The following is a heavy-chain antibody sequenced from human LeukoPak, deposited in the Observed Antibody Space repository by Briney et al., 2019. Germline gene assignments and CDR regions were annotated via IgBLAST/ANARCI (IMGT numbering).Heavy chain of an antibody. V-gene: IGHV3-30*18. CDR2: ISYDGSNK. Sequence: GGSLRLSCAASGFTFSSYGMHWVRQAPGKGLEWVAVISYDGSNKYYADSVKGRFTISRDNSKNTLYLQMNSLRAEDTAVYYCAKDLVLSRQLWLGYAFDIWGQGTMVTVSS. CDR3: AKDLVLSRQLWLGYAFDI. CDR1: GFTFSSYG. D-gene: IGHD5-18*01. J-gene: IGHJ3*02.